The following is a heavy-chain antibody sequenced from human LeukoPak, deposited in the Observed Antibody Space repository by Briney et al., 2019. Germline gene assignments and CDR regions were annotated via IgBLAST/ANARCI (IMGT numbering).Heavy chain of an antibody. CDR2: TSSNGEVK. V-gene: IGHV3-23*01. J-gene: IGHJ4*02. CDR1: GFILENHA. Sequence: GGSLRLSCVASGFILENHAMSWIRQAPGKGLEWVSGTSSNGEVKYYADSVKGRFTVSRDNSKDTLYLQMDSLGVEDTAMYYCARDFNWNEPYYFDYWGPGTLVTVSS. D-gene: IGHD1-1*01. CDR3: ARDFNWNEPYYFDY.